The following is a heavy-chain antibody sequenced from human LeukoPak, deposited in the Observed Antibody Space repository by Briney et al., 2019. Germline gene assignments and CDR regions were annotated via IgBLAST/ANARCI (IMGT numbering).Heavy chain of an antibody. CDR1: RFTFSSYS. V-gene: IGHV3-48*01. Sequence: GGSLRLSCAASRFTFSSYSMNWVRQAPGKGLEWVSYISSSGRTIYYADSVKGRFTISRDNAKNSLYLQINSLRAEDTAVYFCARDRYGDYVNDYWGQGTLVTVSS. J-gene: IGHJ4*02. CDR3: ARDRYGDYVNDY. CDR2: ISSSGRTI. D-gene: IGHD4-17*01.